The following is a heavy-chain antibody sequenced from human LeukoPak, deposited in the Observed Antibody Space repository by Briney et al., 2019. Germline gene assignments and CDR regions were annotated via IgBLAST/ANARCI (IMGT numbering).Heavy chain of an antibody. D-gene: IGHD1-26*01. J-gene: IGHJ4*02. V-gene: IGHV3-66*02. Sequence: GGSLRLSCAACGFTVSSNYMSWVRQAPGQGLEWVSVIYSGGSTYYADSVKGRFTISRDNSKNTLYLQMNSLRAEDTAVYYCARGPYPWELYRTWGQGTLVTVSS. CDR1: GFTVSSNY. CDR3: ARGPYPWELYRT. CDR2: IYSGGST.